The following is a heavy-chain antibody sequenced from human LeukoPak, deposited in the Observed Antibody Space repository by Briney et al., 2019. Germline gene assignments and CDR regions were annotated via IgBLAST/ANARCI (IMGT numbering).Heavy chain of an antibody. V-gene: IGHV3-48*03. CDR1: GFTFSSYE. CDR3: ATRSGWTFDY. J-gene: IGHJ4*02. Sequence: GGSLRLSCAASGFTFSSYEMNWVRQAPGKGLEWISYISSSANTIYYADSVKGRFTISRDNAKHSLYLQMNSLRAEDTAVYYCATRSGWTFDYWGQGTLVTVSS. CDR2: ISSSANTI. D-gene: IGHD2-15*01.